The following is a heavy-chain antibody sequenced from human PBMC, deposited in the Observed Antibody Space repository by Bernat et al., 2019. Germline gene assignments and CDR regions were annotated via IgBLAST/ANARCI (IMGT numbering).Heavy chain of an antibody. D-gene: IGHD3-10*01. J-gene: IGHJ4*02. CDR2: IKQDGSEK. V-gene: IGHV3-7*03. CDR3: ARSLLWFGELLGYYFDY. Sequence: EVQLVESGGGLVQPGGSLRLSCVASGFTFSSYWMSWVRQAPGKGLEWVANIKQDGSEKYYVDSVKGRFTISSDNAKNSLYLQMNSLRVEDTAVYYCARSLLWFGELLGYYFDYWGQGTLVTVSS. CDR1: GFTFSSYW.